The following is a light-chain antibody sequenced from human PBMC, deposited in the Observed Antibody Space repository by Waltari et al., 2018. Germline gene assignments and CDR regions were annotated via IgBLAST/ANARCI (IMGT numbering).Light chain of an antibody. Sequence: IVLTQSPGTLSLSPGERATLSCRASQRVSRPLAWYQQKPGQAPRLLIYDASGRAAGIPGGFSGSGSGTDCSLTISRLEPEDFGVYYCQKYGTLRATFGQGIKVEI. CDR2: DAS. V-gene: IGKV3-20*01. CDR1: QRVSRP. CDR3: QKYGTLRAT. J-gene: IGKJ1*01.